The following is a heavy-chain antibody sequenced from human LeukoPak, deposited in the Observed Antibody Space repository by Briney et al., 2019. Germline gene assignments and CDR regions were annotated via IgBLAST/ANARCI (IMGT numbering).Heavy chain of an antibody. CDR3: VTRVKSTGDY. Sequence: PGGSLRLSCEASGFTFSNVWMNWVRQAPGKGLEWIGCIKTRTDGGTTEYAAPVKGRFTISRDDSKNTVYLQMNSLKTEDTALYYCVTRVKSTGDYWGQGTLVTVSS. V-gene: IGHV3-15*01. D-gene: IGHD1-1*01. CDR1: GFTFSNVW. CDR2: IKTRTDGGTT. J-gene: IGHJ4*02.